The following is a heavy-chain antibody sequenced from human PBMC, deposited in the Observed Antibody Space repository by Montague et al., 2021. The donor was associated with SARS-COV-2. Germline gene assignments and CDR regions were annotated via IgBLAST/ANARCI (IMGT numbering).Heavy chain of an antibody. CDR3: ARVRLTGTTAPYFDY. J-gene: IGHJ4*02. V-gene: IGHV4-59*01. D-gene: IGHD1-1*01. CDR1: GDSTRSYY. Sequence: SETLSLTSTVSGDSTRSYYWSWIRQPPGKGLEWIGNIYYSGITNYNPSLKSRVTTSIDTSKNQFSLRLSSVTAADTAVYYCARVRLTGTTAPYFDYWGQGTLVTVSS. CDR2: IYYSGIT.